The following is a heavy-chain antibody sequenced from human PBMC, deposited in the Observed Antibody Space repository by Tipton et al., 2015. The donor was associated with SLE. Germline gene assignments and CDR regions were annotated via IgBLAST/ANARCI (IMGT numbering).Heavy chain of an antibody. Sequence: TLSLTCTVSGGSISSYYWSWIRQPPGKGLEWIGYIYYSGSTNYNPSLKSRVTISVDTSKNQFSLKLSSVTAADTAVYYCVGEVAGKGFSGWGQGTLVTVPS. J-gene: IGHJ4*02. V-gene: IGHV4-59*01. CDR2: IYYSGST. D-gene: IGHD6-19*01. CDR1: GGSISSYY. CDR3: VGEVAGKGFSG.